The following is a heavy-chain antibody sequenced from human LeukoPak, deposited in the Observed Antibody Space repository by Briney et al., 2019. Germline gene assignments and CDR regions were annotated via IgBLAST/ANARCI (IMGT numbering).Heavy chain of an antibody. Sequence: GGSLRLSCAASGFTFSNYNMNWVRQAPGKGLEWVSYISSRGSYTYYADSVKGRFTISRDNAKNSLYLQMNSLRAEDTAVYYCARIDAFDIWGQGTMVTISS. CDR3: ARIDAFDI. CDR2: ISSRGSYT. CDR1: GFTFSNYN. J-gene: IGHJ3*02. V-gene: IGHV3-21*06.